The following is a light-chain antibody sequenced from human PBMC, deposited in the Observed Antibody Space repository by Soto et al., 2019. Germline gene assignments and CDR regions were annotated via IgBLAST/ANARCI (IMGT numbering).Light chain of an antibody. J-gene: IGKJ4*01. CDR2: SAS. V-gene: IGKV1-17*02. Sequence: DIQMTQSPSSLSASVGDRVTLTCRASQDIGDDLGWFQQTPGKAPKRLIYSASSLQSGVPSRFSGGGSGTEFTLTISNLQPEDFATYYCLQHNRYPLTFGGGTKVDIK. CDR3: LQHNRYPLT. CDR1: QDIGDD.